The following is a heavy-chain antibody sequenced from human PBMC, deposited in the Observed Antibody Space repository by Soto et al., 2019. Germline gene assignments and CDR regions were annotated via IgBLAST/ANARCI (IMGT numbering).Heavy chain of an antibody. Sequence: EVQLLESGGGLVQPGGSLRLSCVGSGFTFINYAMNWVRQTTGKGLEWVSGISGGGDRTFDADSVKGRFTISRDNSKNTVNLQMNSLRADYTAVYYCSITVLGSTSRLYWWSFDLWCRGTLVTVSS. J-gene: IGHJ2*01. V-gene: IGHV3-23*01. CDR2: ISGGGDRT. CDR3: SITVLGSTSRLYWWSFDL. D-gene: IGHD1-20*01. CDR1: GFTFINYA.